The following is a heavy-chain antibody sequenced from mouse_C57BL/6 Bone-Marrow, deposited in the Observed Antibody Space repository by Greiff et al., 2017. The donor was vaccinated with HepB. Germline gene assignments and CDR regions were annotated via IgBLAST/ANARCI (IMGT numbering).Heavy chain of an antibody. V-gene: IGHV3-6*01. Sequence: VQLKESGPGLVKPSQSLSLTCSVTGYSITSGYYWNWIRQFPGNKLEWMGYISYDGSNNYNPSLKNRISITSDTSKNQFFLKLNSVTTEDTATYYCAITTVVEDFDYWGQGTTLTVSS. CDR3: AITTVVEDFDY. J-gene: IGHJ2*01. CDR2: ISYDGSN. D-gene: IGHD1-1*01. CDR1: GYSITSGYY.